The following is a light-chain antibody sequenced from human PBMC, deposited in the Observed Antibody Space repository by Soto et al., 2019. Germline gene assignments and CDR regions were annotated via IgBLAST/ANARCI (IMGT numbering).Light chain of an antibody. CDR3: SSYTTSSTRV. CDR2: EVT. V-gene: IGLV2-14*01. J-gene: IGLJ1*01. CDR1: SSDVGIYNY. Sequence: QSVLTQPASVSGSPGQSIAISCTGSSSDVGIYNYVSWYQQHPGKVPKLIIYEVTNRPSGVSNRFSGSKSGNTASLTISGLQAEDEADYYCSSYTTSSTRVFGTGTNLTVL.